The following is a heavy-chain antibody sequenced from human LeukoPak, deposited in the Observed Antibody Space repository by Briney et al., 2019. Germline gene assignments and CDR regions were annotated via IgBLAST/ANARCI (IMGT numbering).Heavy chain of an antibody. CDR3: AKDAPVNIVVVPAANS. CDR2: ISGSGGST. CDR1: GFSFSSYA. V-gene: IGHV3-23*01. J-gene: IGHJ4*02. Sequence: GGSLRLSCGASGFSFSSYAMSWVRQAPGKGLEWISAISGSGGSTYYADSVKGRFTISRDNSKNTLYLQMNSLRAEDTAVYYCAKDAPVNIVVVPAANSWGQGTLVTVSS. D-gene: IGHD2-2*01.